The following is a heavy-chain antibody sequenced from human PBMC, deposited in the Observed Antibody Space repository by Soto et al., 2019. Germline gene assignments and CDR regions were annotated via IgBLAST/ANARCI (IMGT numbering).Heavy chain of an antibody. CDR3: ARGGPGMATTTAYFDY. D-gene: IGHD3-10*01. V-gene: IGHV1-69*06. J-gene: IGHJ4*02. CDR2: IIPMFETP. CDR1: GGTFSMFL. Sequence: QVQLVQSGAEVKKPGSSVKISCKASGGTFSMFLMSWVRQAPGQGLEWMGGIIPMFETPNYAQKCQGRVTIKADKSTGTVFMELTNLRSEDTAMYFCARGGPGMATTTAYFDYWGQGTLVTVSS.